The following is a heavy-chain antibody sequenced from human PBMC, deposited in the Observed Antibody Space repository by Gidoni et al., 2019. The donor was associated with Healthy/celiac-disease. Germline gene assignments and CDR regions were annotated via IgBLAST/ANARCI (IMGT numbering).Heavy chain of an antibody. CDR1: GFTFGSYS. Sequence: EVQLVESGGGLVKPGGSLRLSCASSGFTFGSYSMNWVRQAHGKGLEWVSSISSSSSYIYYADSVKGRFPTSSDNATNSLHLQMNSLRAEDTAVYYCARGYDFWIGYYPYGMDVWCQGTTVTVAS. CDR2: ISSSSSYI. CDR3: ARGYDFWIGYYPYGMDV. D-gene: IGHD3-3*01. J-gene: IGHJ6*02. V-gene: IGHV3-21*01.